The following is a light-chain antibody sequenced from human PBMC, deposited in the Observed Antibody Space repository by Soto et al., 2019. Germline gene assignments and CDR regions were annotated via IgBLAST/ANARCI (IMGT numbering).Light chain of an antibody. CDR1: QTVTSSY. CDR2: GAS. CDR3: QQYGRSPLT. Sequence: EIVLTQSPGTLSLSPGERATLSCRASQTVTSSYLAWYQQKPGQAPRLLIYGASSRAAGIPDRFSGSGSGTDFTLTISRLEPEDFAVYHCQQYGRSPLTFGGGPRWRSN. V-gene: IGKV3-20*01. J-gene: IGKJ4*01.